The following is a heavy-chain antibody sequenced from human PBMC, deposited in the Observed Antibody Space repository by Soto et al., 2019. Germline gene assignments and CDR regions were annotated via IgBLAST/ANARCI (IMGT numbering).Heavy chain of an antibody. CDR2: IWYDGSNK. Sequence: QVQLVESGGGVVQPGGSLRLSCTTSGFTFNTYGMHWVRQAPGKGLEWVASIWYDGSNKDYADSVKGRFTISRDNSKNTLYLQMNSLRAEATALYHWARAACPGADCYSGPLNYGVDVWGQGATVTVSS. V-gene: IGHV3-33*08. CDR1: GFTFNTYG. D-gene: IGHD2-21*02. CDR3: ARAACPGADCYSGPLNYGVDV. J-gene: IGHJ6*02.